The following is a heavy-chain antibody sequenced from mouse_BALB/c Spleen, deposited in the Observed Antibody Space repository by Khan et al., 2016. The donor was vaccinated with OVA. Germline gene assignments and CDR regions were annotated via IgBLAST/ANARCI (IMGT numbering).Heavy chain of an antibody. CDR2: INPASSTI. CDR3: ARPTKEDYLGY. J-gene: IGHJ2*01. V-gene: IGHV4-1*02. CDR1: GFDFSSYW. Sequence: EVKLLESGGGLVQPGGSLKLSCAASGFDFSSYWMTWVRQAPGKGLEWIGEINPASSTINYTPSLKNTFIISRDNAKNTLFLQISKVRSEDTALYYCARPTKEDYLGYWGQGITLTVSS.